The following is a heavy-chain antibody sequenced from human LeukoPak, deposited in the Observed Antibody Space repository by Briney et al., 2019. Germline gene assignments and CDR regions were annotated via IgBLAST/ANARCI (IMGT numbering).Heavy chain of an antibody. CDR2: IYTSGST. Sequence: SETLSLTCTVSGGSISSYCWSWIRQPAGKGLEWIGRIYTSGSTYYNPSLKSRATMSVDTSKNQFSLKLSSVTAADTAVYFCARGPYCGGDCYFAYWGQGTLVTVSS. CDR1: GGSISSYC. CDR3: ARGPYCGGDCYFAY. J-gene: IGHJ4*02. V-gene: IGHV4-4*07. D-gene: IGHD2-21*02.